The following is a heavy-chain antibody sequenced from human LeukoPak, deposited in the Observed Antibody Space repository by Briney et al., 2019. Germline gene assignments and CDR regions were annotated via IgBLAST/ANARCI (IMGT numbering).Heavy chain of an antibody. J-gene: IGHJ4*02. CDR3: ARGGLYSSSWSPDY. CDR2: IIPIFGTA. V-gene: IGHV1-69*13. CDR1: GGTFSSYA. Sequence: GASVKVSCKASGGTFSSYAISWVRQAPGQGLEWMGGIIPIFGTANYAQKFQGRVTITADESTSTAYMELSSLRSEDTAVYYCARGGLYSSSWSPDYWGREPWSPSPQ. D-gene: IGHD6-13*01.